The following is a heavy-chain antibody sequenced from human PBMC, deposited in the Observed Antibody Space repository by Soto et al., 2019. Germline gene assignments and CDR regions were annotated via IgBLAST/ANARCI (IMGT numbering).Heavy chain of an antibody. D-gene: IGHD2-8*02. Sequence: PETLSLTCTVSGGSISSYNWSWIRQPPGKGLEWIGYIYYSGITDYNPSLKSRVTISVDTSKSQFSLKLSSVTAADTAVYYCARGGGVYYFDYWGQGTLVTVSS. CDR1: GGSISSYN. CDR2: IYYSGIT. CDR3: ARGGGVYYFDY. V-gene: IGHV4-59*01. J-gene: IGHJ4*02.